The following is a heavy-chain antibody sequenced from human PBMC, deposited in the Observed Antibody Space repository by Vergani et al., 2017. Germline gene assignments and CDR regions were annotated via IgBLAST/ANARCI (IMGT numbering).Heavy chain of an antibody. V-gene: IGHV3-23*01. CDR2: ISGQNFRT. CDR3: ARDKSNRAPAVMGTYYYYMDV. Sequence: EVQLLESGGGSAQPGESLRLSCVASGFTFTAHGLNWVRQAPGKGLEWVSVISGQNFRTHYADSVKGRFTISREDSKNTLYLEMESLRVEDTAVYFCARDKSNRAPAVMGTYYYYMDVWGKGTKVTVSS. CDR1: GFTFTAHG. J-gene: IGHJ6*03. D-gene: IGHD3-16*01.